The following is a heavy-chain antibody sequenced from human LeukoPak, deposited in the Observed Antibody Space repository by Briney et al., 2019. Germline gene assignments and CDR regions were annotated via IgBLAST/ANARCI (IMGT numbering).Heavy chain of an antibody. J-gene: IGHJ4*02. CDR1: GGSISSGDYY. CDR2: IYYSGST. D-gene: IGHD6-19*01. Sequence: SETLSLTCTVSGGSISSGDYYWSWIRQPPGKGLEWIGYIYYSGSTYYNPSLKSRVTISVDTSKNQFSLKLSSVTAADTPVYYCARAGSSGWSLYWGQGTLVTVSS. V-gene: IGHV4-30-4*08. CDR3: ARAGSSGWSLY.